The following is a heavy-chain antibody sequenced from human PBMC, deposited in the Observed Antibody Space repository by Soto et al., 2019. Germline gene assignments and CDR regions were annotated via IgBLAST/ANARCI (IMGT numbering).Heavy chain of an antibody. Sequence: EVQLLESGGGLVQPGGSLRLSCAASGFTFSSYAMSWVRQAPGKGLEWVSAISGSGGSTYYADSVKGRFTISRDNSKNTLYLQMNSLRAEDTAVYYCAKARLFWSGYSGSLHFGYWGQGTLVTVSS. V-gene: IGHV3-23*01. CDR1: GFTFSSYA. CDR3: AKARLFWSGYSGSLHFGY. D-gene: IGHD3-3*01. J-gene: IGHJ4*02. CDR2: ISGSGGST.